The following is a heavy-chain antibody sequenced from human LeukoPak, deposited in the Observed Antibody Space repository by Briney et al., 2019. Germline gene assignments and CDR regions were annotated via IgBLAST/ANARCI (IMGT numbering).Heavy chain of an antibody. Sequence: GGSLRLSCAASGFTFSSYAMHWVRQAPGKGLEWVAVISYDGSNKYYADSVKGRFTISRDNSKNTLYLQMSSLRAKDTAVYYCARGYCSSSTCYSPFEYWGQGILVTVSS. D-gene: IGHD2-15*01. CDR2: ISYDGSNK. CDR3: ARGYCSSSTCYSPFEY. CDR1: GFTFSSYA. J-gene: IGHJ4*02. V-gene: IGHV3-30-3*01.